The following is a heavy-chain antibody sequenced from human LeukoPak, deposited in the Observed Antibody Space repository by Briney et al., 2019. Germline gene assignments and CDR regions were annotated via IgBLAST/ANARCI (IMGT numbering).Heavy chain of an antibody. CDR2: ISSSGGST. V-gene: IGHV3-23*01. J-gene: IGHJ4*02. Sequence: QPGGSLRLSCAASGFTFSSYSMSWVRQAPGKGLEWVSAISSSGGSTYYADSVKGRFTISRDNSKNTLYLQMNSLRVEDTAIYYCISQMSLSSSWPYWGQGVLVTVSS. D-gene: IGHD6-13*01. CDR3: ISQMSLSSSWPY. CDR1: GFTFSSYS.